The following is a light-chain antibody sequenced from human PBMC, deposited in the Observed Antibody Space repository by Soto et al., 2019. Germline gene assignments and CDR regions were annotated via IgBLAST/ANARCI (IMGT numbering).Light chain of an antibody. V-gene: IGKV3-20*01. CDR2: GAS. CDR3: LQDYNYPPT. Sequence: EIVLTQSPGTLSLSPGERATLSCSASQSVSSSYLAWYQQKPGQAPRLLIYGASSRATGIPDRFSGSGSGTDFTLTISSLQPEDFATYYCLQDYNYPPTFGQGTKVDIK. CDR1: QSVSSSY. J-gene: IGKJ1*01.